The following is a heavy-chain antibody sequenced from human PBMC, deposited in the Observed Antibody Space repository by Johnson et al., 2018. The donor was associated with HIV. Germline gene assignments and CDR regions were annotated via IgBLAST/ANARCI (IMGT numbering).Heavy chain of an antibody. D-gene: IGHD3-10*01. CDR3: AKSSSATYYGDAFDM. CDR1: AFTFDDSG. J-gene: IGHJ3*02. V-gene: IGHV3-20*04. CDR2: INWNGGST. Sequence: VQLVESGGGVVRPGGSLRLSCEASAFTFDDSGMSWVRQGPGKGLEWVSGINWNGGSTYYADSVKGRFTISRDNAKNSLYMQMNSLRPEDTAVYYCAKSSSATYYGDAFDMWGQGTMVTVSS.